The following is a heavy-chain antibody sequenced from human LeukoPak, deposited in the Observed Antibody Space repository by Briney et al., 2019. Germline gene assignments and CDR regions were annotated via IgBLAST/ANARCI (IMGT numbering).Heavy chain of an antibody. CDR3: ARGTWALRFDP. V-gene: IGHV4-34*01. Sequence: LRLSCAASGFTVSSNYMSWVRQPPGKGLEWIGEINHSGSTNYNPSLKSRVTISVDTSKNQFSLKLSSVTAADTAVYYCARGTWALRFDPWGRGTLVTVSS. D-gene: IGHD7-27*01. J-gene: IGHJ5*02. CDR2: INHSGST. CDR1: GFTVSSNY.